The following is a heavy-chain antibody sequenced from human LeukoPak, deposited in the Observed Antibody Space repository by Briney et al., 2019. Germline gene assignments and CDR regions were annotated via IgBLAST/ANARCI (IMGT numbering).Heavy chain of an antibody. D-gene: IGHD2/OR15-2a*01. Sequence: ASMKVSCKASGYPFTSYGLTWVRQTPGQGLQWMGWIAAYNGATNYAQIFQGRISMTTDTSTNTGYMELRSLTSDDTAAYYCAREDSNSENFWGQGTLVTVSS. CDR2: IAAYNGAT. V-gene: IGHV1-18*01. CDR3: AREDSNSENF. J-gene: IGHJ1*01. CDR1: GYPFTSYG.